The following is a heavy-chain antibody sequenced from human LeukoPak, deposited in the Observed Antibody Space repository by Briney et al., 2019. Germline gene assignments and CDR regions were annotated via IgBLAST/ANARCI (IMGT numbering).Heavy chain of an antibody. CDR3: ARDSRGYYDSSGYFDH. V-gene: IGHV4-61*01. D-gene: IGHD3-22*01. CDR1: GDSVSSDSYY. CDR2: IYYSGTT. Sequence: SETLSLTCTVSGDSVSSDSYYWSWIWQPPGKGLEWIGYIYYSGTTKQNPSLKSRVTLSVDTSKNQLYLKLNSVTAADTAVYYCARDSRGYYDSSGYFDHWGQGTLVTVSS. J-gene: IGHJ4*02.